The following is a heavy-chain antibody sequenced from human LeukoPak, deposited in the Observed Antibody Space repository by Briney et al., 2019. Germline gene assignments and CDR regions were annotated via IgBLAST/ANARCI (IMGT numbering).Heavy chain of an antibody. CDR2: IYYSGST. Sequence: SETLSLTCTVSGGSVSSGSYYWSWIRQPPGKGLEWIGYIYYSGSTNYNPSLKSRVTISVDTSKKQFSLNLSSVTAADTAVYCCARAPYFDWLLYPSPFFDYWGQGTLVTVSS. D-gene: IGHD3-9*01. CDR3: ARAPYFDWLLYPSPFFDY. CDR1: GGSVSSGSYY. V-gene: IGHV4-61*01. J-gene: IGHJ4*02.